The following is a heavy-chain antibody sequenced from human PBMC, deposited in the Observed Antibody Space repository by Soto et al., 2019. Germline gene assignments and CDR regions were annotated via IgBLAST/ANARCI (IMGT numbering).Heavy chain of an antibody. CDR3: ATKVVIGGIGFVDY. V-gene: IGHV3-7*01. CDR2: INQDESQK. D-gene: IGHD2-15*01. J-gene: IGHJ4*02. Sequence: GGSLRLSCVASGFTVSSYWMNWVRQAPGEGLEWVANINQDESQKYYADSVKGRFSISRDNARNALYLQMNSLRVEDAAVYYCATKVVIGGIGFVDYWGQGILVTVSS. CDR1: GFTVSSYW.